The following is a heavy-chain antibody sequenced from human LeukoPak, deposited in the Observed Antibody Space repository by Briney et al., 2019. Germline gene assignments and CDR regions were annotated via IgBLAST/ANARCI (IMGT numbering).Heavy chain of an antibody. J-gene: IGHJ4*02. CDR3: ARDSGWTLPHFDY. Sequence: ASVKVSCKASSYTLTNYGISWVRQAPGQGLECMGWINPKSGGTNYAQKFQGRVTMTRDTSINTAYMELSRLRSDDTAVYYCARDSGWTLPHFDYWGQGTLVTVSS. V-gene: IGHV1-2*02. D-gene: IGHD6-19*01. CDR2: INPKSGGT. CDR1: SYTLTNYG.